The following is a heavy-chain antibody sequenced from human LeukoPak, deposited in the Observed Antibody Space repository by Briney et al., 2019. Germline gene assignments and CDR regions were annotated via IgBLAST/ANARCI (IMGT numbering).Heavy chain of an antibody. CDR3: ARARSSSSSSYYYYMDV. CDR2: MNPNSGNT. J-gene: IGHJ6*03. V-gene: IGHV1-8*03. D-gene: IGHD6-6*01. Sequence: GASVKVSCKASGYTFTSYDINWVRQATGQGLEWMGWMNPNSGNTGYAQKFQGRVTITRNTSISTAYVELSSLRSEDTAVYYCARARSSSSSSYYYYMDVWGKGTTVTVSS. CDR1: GYTFTSYD.